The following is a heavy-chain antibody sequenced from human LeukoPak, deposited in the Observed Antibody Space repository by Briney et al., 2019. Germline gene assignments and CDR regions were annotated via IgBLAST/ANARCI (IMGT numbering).Heavy chain of an antibody. V-gene: IGHV3-23*01. J-gene: IGHJ4*02. CDR2: ISGSGGST. D-gene: IGHD6-19*01. CDR3: AKKVSISSGWYLDY. CDR1: GFTFSSYA. Sequence: GGSLRLSCAASGFTFSSYAMSWVRQAPGEGLEWVSAISGSGGSTYYADSVKGRFTISRDNSKNTLYLQMNSLRAEDTAVYYCAKKVSISSGWYLDYWGQGTQVTVSS.